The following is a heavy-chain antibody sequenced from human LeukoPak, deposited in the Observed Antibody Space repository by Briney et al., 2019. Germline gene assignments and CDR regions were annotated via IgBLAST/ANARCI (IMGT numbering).Heavy chain of an antibody. V-gene: IGHV3-7*03. J-gene: IGHJ4*02. D-gene: IGHD2-15*01. CDR1: GFTFSSYR. CDR2: IKQDGSEK. CDR3: ARGGEDIVVVVAATADY. Sequence: GGSLRLSCAASGFTFSSYRMSWVRQAPGKGLEWVANIKQDGSEKYYVDSVKGRFTISRDNAKNSLYLQMNSLRAEDTAVYYCARGGEDIVVVVAATADYWGQGTLVTVSS.